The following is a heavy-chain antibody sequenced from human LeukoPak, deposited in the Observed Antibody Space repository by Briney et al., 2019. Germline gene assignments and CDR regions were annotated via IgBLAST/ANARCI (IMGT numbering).Heavy chain of an antibody. CDR3: ARVEKPDSGSGSYPY. CDR2: IIPIFGTA. Sequence: PVKVSCKASGGTFSSYAISWVRQAPGQGLEWMGGIIPIFGTANYAQKFQGRVTITADESTSTAYMELSSLRSEDTAVYYCARVEKPDSGSGSYPYWGQGTLVTVSS. D-gene: IGHD1-26*01. J-gene: IGHJ4*02. V-gene: IGHV1-69*13. CDR1: GGTFSSYA.